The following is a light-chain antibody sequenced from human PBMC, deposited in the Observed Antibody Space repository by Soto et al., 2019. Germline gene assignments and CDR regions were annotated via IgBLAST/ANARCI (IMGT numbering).Light chain of an antibody. CDR1: QSISTY. J-gene: IGKJ2*01. Sequence: DIPMTQSPFSLSASVGDRVTITCRASQSISTYVNWYQQKAAKAPKLLIYAASRLQSEVPSRFVGSGSDTEFTLTITSLQPEDFATYYCQQSHGIPYTFGQGTKLEIK. CDR3: QQSHGIPYT. V-gene: IGKV1-39*01. CDR2: AAS.